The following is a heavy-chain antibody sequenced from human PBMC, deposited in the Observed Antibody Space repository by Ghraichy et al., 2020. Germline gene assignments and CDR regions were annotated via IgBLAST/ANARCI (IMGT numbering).Heavy chain of an antibody. V-gene: IGHV4-59*01. CDR1: GGPMSTYY. J-gene: IGHJ6*02. CDR2: IYYSGST. CDR3: TGNYGMDV. Sequence: SETLSLTCTVSGGPMSTYYWSWIRQPPGKGLEWIGYIYYSGSTNYNPSLKSRVTISVDTSKKQVSLKRSAVTAADTAVYYCTGNYGMDVWRPGTTVTVSS.